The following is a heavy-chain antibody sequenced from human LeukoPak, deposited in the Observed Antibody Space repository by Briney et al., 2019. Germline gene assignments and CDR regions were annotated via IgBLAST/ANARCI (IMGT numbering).Heavy chain of an antibody. J-gene: IGHJ5*02. Sequence: SETLSLTCTVSGGSISSYYWSWIRQPPGKGLEWIGYIYYSGSTNYDPSLKSRVTISVDTSKNQFSLKLSSVTAADTAVYYCAGQKYDFWSGYYQDWFDPWGQGTLVTVSS. CDR3: AGQKYDFWSGYYQDWFDP. CDR1: GGSISSYY. V-gene: IGHV4-59*01. CDR2: IYYSGST. D-gene: IGHD3-3*01.